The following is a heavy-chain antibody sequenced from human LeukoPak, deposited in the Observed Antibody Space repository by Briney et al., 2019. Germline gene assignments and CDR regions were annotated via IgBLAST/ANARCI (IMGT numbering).Heavy chain of an antibody. Sequence: GRSLRLSCAASGFTFSNYGMHWVRQAPGKGLEWVAAISYDGSDKYYADSVKGRFTISRDNSKNTLYPQMNSLRAEDTAVYYCAEDEVVVTASRGDDAFDIWGQGTMVTVSS. CDR1: GFTFSNYG. CDR2: ISYDGSDK. J-gene: IGHJ3*02. CDR3: AEDEVVVTASRGDDAFDI. D-gene: IGHD2-21*02. V-gene: IGHV3-30*18.